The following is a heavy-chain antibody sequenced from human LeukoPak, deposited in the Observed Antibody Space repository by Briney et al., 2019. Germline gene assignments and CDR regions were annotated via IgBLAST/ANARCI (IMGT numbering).Heavy chain of an antibody. CDR3: AKVDGH. J-gene: IGHJ4*02. Sequence: GGSLRLSCAASGFTFSSYEMNWVRQAPGKGLEWVSYISSSGSTTYYADSVKGRFTISRDNSKNTLYLQMNSLRAEDTAVYYCAKVDGHWGQGTLVTVSS. D-gene: IGHD3-9*01. CDR2: ISSSGSTT. V-gene: IGHV3-48*03. CDR1: GFTFSSYE.